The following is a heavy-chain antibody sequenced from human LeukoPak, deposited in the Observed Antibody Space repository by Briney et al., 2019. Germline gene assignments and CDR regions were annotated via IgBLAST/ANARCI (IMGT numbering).Heavy chain of an antibody. CDR2: ISYSGST. Sequence: SETLSLTCAVYGGSFSGYYWSWVRQFPGKGLEWIGEISYSGSTNYNPSLKSRVTISIDTSKNQFSLKMRSVTDADTAVYYCAINGGSGSYYKSDYWGRGTLVTVSS. D-gene: IGHD3-10*01. J-gene: IGHJ4*02. CDR1: GGSFSGYY. V-gene: IGHV4-34*01. CDR3: AINGGSGSYYKSDY.